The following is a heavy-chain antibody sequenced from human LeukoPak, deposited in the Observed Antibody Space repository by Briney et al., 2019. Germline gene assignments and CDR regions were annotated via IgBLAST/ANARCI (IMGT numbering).Heavy chain of an antibody. J-gene: IGHJ6*02. CDR1: GFTFDDYA. V-gene: IGHV3-9*01. CDR2: ISWNSGRI. D-gene: IGHD2-2*01. Sequence: GGSLRLSCAASGFTFDDYAMHWVRRAPGKGLEWVSGISWNSGRIGYADSVKGRFTISRDNAKNSLYLQMNSLRAKDTALYHCARRQYCSSTSCYVGKNYYGMDVWGQGTTATVSS. CDR3: ARRQYCSSTSCYVGKNYYGMDV.